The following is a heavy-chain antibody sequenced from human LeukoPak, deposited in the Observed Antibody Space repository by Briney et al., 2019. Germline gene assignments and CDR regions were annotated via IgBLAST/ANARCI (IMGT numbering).Heavy chain of an antibody. J-gene: IGHJ4*02. CDR1: GGTFSSYA. Sequence: ASVKVSCQASGGTFSSYAISWVRQAPGQGLEWMGGIIPIFGTANYAQKFQGRVTITADESTSTAYMELSSLRSEDTAVYYCARAAVAVAGHFDYWGQGTLVTVSS. D-gene: IGHD6-19*01. V-gene: IGHV1-69*13. CDR3: ARAAVAVAGHFDY. CDR2: IIPIFGTA.